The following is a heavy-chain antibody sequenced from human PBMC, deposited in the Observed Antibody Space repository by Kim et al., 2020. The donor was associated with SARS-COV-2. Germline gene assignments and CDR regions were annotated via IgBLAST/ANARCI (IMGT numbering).Heavy chain of an antibody. CDR3: AKRPGYPAAAYHGMDV. Sequence: GGSLRLSCAASGFTFSSYAMSWVRQAPGKGLEWVSAISGSGGSTYYADSVKGRFTISRDNSKNTLYLQMNSLRAEDTTVYYCAKRPGYPAAAYHGMDVWGQGTTVTVSS. CDR1: GFTFSSYA. CDR2: ISGSGGST. V-gene: IGHV3-23*01. J-gene: IGHJ6*02. D-gene: IGHD6-13*01.